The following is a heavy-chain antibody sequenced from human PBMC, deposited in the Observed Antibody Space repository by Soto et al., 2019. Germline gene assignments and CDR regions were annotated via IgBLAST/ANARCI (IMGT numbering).Heavy chain of an antibody. CDR2: IYYSGST. V-gene: IGHV4-59*01. CDR3: ARASAMIVVTD. D-gene: IGHD3-22*01. J-gene: IGHJ4*02. Sequence: SETLSLTCTVSGGSINSYYWSWIRQPPGKGLEWIGYIYYSGSTNYNPSLKSRVTISVDTSKNQFSLKLSAVTAADTAVYYCARASAMIVVTDWGQGTLVTVSS. CDR1: GGSINSYY.